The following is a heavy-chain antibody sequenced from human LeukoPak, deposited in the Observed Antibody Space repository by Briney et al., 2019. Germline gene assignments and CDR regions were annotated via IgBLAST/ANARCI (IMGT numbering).Heavy chain of an antibody. J-gene: IGHJ5*01. CDR3: AKTHCGGGSCDKFDS. CDR1: GASLSTYF. V-gene: IGHV4-4*07. Sequence: SATLSLTCTVAGASLSTYFWSWIRQPAGKTMDWIGRVYASGTTYYNPSLRSRVTLSIDTSKNQFSLSLNSVTAADTAVYYCAKTHCGGGSCDKFDSWGQGILVTVSS. CDR2: VYASGTT. D-gene: IGHD2-21*01.